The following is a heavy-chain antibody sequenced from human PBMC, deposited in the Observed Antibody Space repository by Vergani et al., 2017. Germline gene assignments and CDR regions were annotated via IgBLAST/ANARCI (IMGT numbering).Heavy chain of an antibody. D-gene: IGHD6-6*01. CDR1: GFTSAGYA. CDR2: ISGNSNSI. J-gene: IGHJ5*02. V-gene: IGHV3-9*02. Sequence: EVQLEESGGGLVLPGRSLSLSCVASGFTSAGYAMHWVRQAPGKGLEWVSGISGNSNSIGYADSVKGRFTISRDNAKNSLYLQMNSLRAEDTALYYCAKDLGTSSGGGWFDPWGQGTLVTVSS. CDR3: AKDLGTSSGGGWFDP.